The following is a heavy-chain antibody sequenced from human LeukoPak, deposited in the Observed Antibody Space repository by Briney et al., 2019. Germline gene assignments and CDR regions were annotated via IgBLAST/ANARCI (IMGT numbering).Heavy chain of an antibody. CDR1: GYTLTGYY. J-gene: IGHJ4*02. CDR2: INPNSGGT. D-gene: IGHD3-10*01. CDR3: SVLWFGELTTHDY. Sequence: ASVKVSCKASGYTLTGYYMHWVREAPGQGVECMGWINPNSGGTNYAQKFQGRSTMTRDTSISTAYMELSRLRSDDPAVYYCSVLWFGELTTHDYWGQGTLGTVSS. V-gene: IGHV1-2*02.